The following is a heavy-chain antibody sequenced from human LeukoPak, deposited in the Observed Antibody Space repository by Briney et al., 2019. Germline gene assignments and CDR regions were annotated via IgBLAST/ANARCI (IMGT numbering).Heavy chain of an antibody. J-gene: IGHJ4*02. Sequence: GGSLRLSCAASGFSFSTNTMNWVRQAPGRGLEWVASIKQDGSQYYVDSVKGRFIISRDNAKNSLYLQMNSLRAEDTAVYSCARGPDYGDRLDFFDYWGQGTLVTVSS. CDR1: GFSFSTNT. CDR3: ARGPDYGDRLDFFDY. CDR2: IKQDGSQ. V-gene: IGHV3-7*01. D-gene: IGHD4-17*01.